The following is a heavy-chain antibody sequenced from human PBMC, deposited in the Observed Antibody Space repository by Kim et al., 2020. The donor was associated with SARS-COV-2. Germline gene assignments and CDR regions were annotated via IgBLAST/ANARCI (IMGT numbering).Heavy chain of an antibody. Sequence: GGSLRLSCAASGFTFSSYAMSWVRQAPGKGLEWVSAISGSVGSTYYADSLKGRFTISRDNSNNTLYLQMNSLRAEDTAVYYCAKASYHILTGPGANYDWGQGTLFTVAS. J-gene: IGHJ4*02. CDR2: ISGSVGST. D-gene: IGHD3-9*01. CDR3: AKASYHILTGPGANYD. CDR1: GFTFSSYA. V-gene: IGHV3-23*01.